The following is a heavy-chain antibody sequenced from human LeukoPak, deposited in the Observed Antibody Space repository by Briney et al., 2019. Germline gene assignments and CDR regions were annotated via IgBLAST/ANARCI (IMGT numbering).Heavy chain of an antibody. Sequence: ASVKVSCKTSGYSFTDYYMHWVRQAPGQGLEWMGWINPNSGGTSYAQKFQGRVTMTRDTSISTAYMELSRLRSDDTAVYYCARVGELGYCSGGSCGMDVWGQGTTVTVSS. CDR3: ARVGELGYCSGGSCGMDV. J-gene: IGHJ6*02. CDR2: INPNSGGT. CDR1: GYSFTDYY. D-gene: IGHD2-15*01. V-gene: IGHV1-2*02.